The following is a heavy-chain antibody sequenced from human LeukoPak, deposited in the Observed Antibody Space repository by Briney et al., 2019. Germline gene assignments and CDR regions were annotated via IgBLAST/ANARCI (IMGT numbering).Heavy chain of an antibody. D-gene: IGHD6-19*01. CDR1: GFTFSSYA. CDR2: ISYDGSNK. J-gene: IGHJ4*02. CDR3: ARRGAVAGTKGVDY. V-gene: IGHV3-30*04. Sequence: GRSLRLSCAASGFTFSSYAMHWVRQAPGKGLEWVAVISYDGSNKYYADSVKGRFTISRDNSKNTLYLQMNSLRAGDTAVYYCARRGAVAGTKGVDYWGQGTLVTVSS.